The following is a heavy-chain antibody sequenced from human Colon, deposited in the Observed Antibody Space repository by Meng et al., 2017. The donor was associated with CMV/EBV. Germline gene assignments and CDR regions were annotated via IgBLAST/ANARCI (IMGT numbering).Heavy chain of an antibody. CDR3: ARTPYSSSWQSIINYYYYGMDV. CDR2: VSYSGST. Sequence: SETLSLTCTVSGGSINTYYWSWIRQPPGKGLEWIGYVSYSGSTNYNPSLESRVTISVDTSKNQFSLQLNSVTPEDTAVYYCARTPYSSSWQSIINYYYYGMDVWGQGTTVTVSS. V-gene: IGHV4-59*12. CDR1: GGSINTYY. J-gene: IGHJ6*02. D-gene: IGHD6-13*01.